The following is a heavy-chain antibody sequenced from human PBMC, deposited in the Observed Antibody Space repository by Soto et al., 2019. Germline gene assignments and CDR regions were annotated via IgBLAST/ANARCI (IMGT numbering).Heavy chain of an antibody. Sequence: PGGSLRLSCAASGFTFSSYGMHWVRQAPGKGLEWVAVIWYDGSNKYYADSVKGRFTISRDNSKNTLYLQMNSLRAEDTAVYYCARDLVPEEALYYYYGMDVWGQGTTVTVSS. V-gene: IGHV3-33*01. J-gene: IGHJ6*02. CDR1: GFTFSSYG. D-gene: IGHD2-8*01. CDR3: ARDLVPEEALYYYYGMDV. CDR2: IWYDGSNK.